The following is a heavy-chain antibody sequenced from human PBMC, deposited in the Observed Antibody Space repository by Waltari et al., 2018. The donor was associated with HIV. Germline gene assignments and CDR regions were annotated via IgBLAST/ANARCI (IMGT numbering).Heavy chain of an antibody. CDR2: IYPGDSDT. CDR3: ARLGSYGSGSRPFFFDY. CDR1: GYSFTSYW. Sequence: AEVKKPGESLKISCKGSGYSFTSYWIAWVRQMPGKGLEWMGIIYPGDSDTKYSPSFQGQVTISADKSITTAYLQWLSLEASDSAIYYCARLGSYGSGSRPFFFDYWGQGTLVTVSS. J-gene: IGHJ4*02. V-gene: IGHV5-51*03. D-gene: IGHD3-10*01.